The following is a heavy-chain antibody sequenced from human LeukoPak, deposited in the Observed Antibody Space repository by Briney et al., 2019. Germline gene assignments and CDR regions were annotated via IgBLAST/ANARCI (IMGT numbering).Heavy chain of an antibody. CDR1: GGSISSYY. Sequence: IPSETVSLTCTVSGGSISSYYWSWIRQPAGKGLEWIGHIYNSGSTNYNPSLKGRVTMSVATSKNQFSLHLSSVTAADTAVYYCARSAFLVTAPGLYYFDYWGQGTLVAVSS. CDR3: ARSAFLVTAPGLYYFDY. CDR2: IYNSGST. J-gene: IGHJ4*02. D-gene: IGHD6-13*01. V-gene: IGHV4-4*07.